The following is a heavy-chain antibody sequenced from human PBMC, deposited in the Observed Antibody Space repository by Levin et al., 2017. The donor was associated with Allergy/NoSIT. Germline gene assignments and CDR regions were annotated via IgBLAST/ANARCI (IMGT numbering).Heavy chain of an antibody. J-gene: IGHJ4*02. CDR2: ISAYNGNT. V-gene: IGHV1-18*01. Sequence: ASVKVSCKASGYTFTSYGISWVRQAPGQGLEWMGWISAYNGNTNYAQKLQGRVTMTTDTSTSTAYMEVRSLRSDDTAVYYCARGTERDYVWGSYRPLDYWGQGTLVTVSS. CDR3: ARGTERDYVWGSYRPLDY. CDR1: GYTFTSYG. D-gene: IGHD3-16*02.